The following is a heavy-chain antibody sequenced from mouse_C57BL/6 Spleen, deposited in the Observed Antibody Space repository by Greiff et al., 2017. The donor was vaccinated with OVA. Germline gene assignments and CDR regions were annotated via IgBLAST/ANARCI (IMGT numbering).Heavy chain of an antibody. CDR2: ISSGGSYT. J-gene: IGHJ2*01. D-gene: IGHD3-1*01. CDR1: GFTFSSYG. V-gene: IGHV5-6*01. CDR3: ARLRDLYFDY. Sequence: EVHLVESGGDLVKPGGSLKLSCAASGFTFSSYGMSWVRQTPDKRLEWVATISSGGSYTYYPDSVKGRFTISRDNAKNTLYLQMSSLKSEDTAMYYCARLRDLYFDYWGQGTTLTVSS.